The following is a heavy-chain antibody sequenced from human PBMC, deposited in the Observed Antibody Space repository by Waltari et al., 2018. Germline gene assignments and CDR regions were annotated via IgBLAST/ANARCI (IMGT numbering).Heavy chain of an antibody. Sequence: VQLVQSGAEVKKPGESLRISCEGCGYDFPTYWITWVRYMPGKGLEWMGRIDPSDSYTNYSPSFRGHVTISVDRSISTAYIQWSGLRASDTAIYYCARTSTRDFYYMDVWGKGTTVTVSS. J-gene: IGHJ6*03. CDR2: IDPSDSYT. CDR3: ARTSTRDFYYMDV. V-gene: IGHV5-10-1*01. CDR1: GYDFPTYW. D-gene: IGHD1-1*01.